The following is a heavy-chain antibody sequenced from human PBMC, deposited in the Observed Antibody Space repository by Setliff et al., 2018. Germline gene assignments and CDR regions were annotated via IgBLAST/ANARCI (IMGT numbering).Heavy chain of an antibody. V-gene: IGHV3-30*02. CDR2: IRYDGSNK. Sequence: GGSLRLSCAASGFSFSSFGMHWVRQAPGKGLEWVAFIRYDGSNKFYGDSVKGRFTISRDNSKNTLYLHMNSLRTEDTAVYHCAKEASALYSYGYSPLESWGQGTLVTVSS. CDR1: GFSFSSFG. CDR3: AKEASALYSYGYSPLES. D-gene: IGHD5-18*01. J-gene: IGHJ4*02.